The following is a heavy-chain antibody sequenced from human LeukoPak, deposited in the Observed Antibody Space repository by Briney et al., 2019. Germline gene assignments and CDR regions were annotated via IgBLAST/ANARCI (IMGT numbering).Heavy chain of an antibody. J-gene: IGHJ4*02. Sequence: ASVKVSCKASGYTFTSYDINWVRQATGQGLEWMGWMNPNSGNTGYPQKFQGRVTMTRNTSISTAYMELSSLRSEDTAVYYCARGMPIVATHPFDYWGQGTLVTVSS. D-gene: IGHD5-12*01. CDR2: MNPNSGNT. CDR1: GYTFTSYD. CDR3: ARGMPIVATHPFDY. V-gene: IGHV1-8*01.